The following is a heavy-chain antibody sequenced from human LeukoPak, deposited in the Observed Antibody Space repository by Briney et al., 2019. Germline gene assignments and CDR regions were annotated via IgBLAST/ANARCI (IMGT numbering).Heavy chain of an antibody. Sequence: GSLRLSCAASGFTFSSYAMSWVRQAPGKGLEWVSAISGSGGSTYYADSVKGRFTISRDNSKNPLYLQMNSLRAEDTAVYYCAKDSLPTYGSGSYLVYWGQGTLVTVSS. CDR1: GFTFSSYA. D-gene: IGHD3-10*01. CDR3: AKDSLPTYGSGSYLVY. J-gene: IGHJ4*02. V-gene: IGHV3-23*01. CDR2: ISGSGGST.